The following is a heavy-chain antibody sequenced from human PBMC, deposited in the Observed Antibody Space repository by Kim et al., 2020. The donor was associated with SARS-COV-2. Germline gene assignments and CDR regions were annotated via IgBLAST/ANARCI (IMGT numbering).Heavy chain of an antibody. CDR1: GGTFSSYT. CDR3: ARDKMATHYYYGMDV. J-gene: IGHJ6*02. Sequence: SVKVSCKASGGTFSSYTISWVRQAPGQGLEWMGRIIPILGIANYAQKFQGRVTITADKSTSTAYMELSSLRSEDTAVYYCARDKMATHYYYGMDVWGQGTTVTVSS. D-gene: IGHD5-12*01. V-gene: IGHV1-69*04. CDR2: IIPILGIA.